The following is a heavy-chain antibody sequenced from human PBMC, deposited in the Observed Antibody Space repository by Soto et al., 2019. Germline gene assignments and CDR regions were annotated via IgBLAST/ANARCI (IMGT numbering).Heavy chain of an antibody. CDR3: ARSGGGSEARDVGDAFDI. D-gene: IGHD1-26*01. Sequence: QVQLVQSGAEVKKPGASVKVSCKASGYTFTSYGISWVRQAPGQGLEWMGWISAYNGNTNYAQKLQGRVTMTSDTYTSPADVEVRSLGSDAGAVYYLARSGGGSEARDVGDAFDIWGQGTMVTVSS. CDR2: ISAYNGNT. V-gene: IGHV1-18*01. CDR1: GYTFTSYG. J-gene: IGHJ3*02.